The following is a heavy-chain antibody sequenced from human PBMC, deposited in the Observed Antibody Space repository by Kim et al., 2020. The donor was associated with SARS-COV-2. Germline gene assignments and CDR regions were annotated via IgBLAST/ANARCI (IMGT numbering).Heavy chain of an antibody. J-gene: IGHJ6*02. Sequence: SETLSLTCTVSGGSISSSSYYWGWIRQPPGKGLEWIGSIYYSGSTYYNPSLKSRVTISVDTSKNQFSLKLSSVTAADTAVYYCARRGYYDILTGYANYYYYGMDVWGQGTTVTVSS. D-gene: IGHD3-9*01. V-gene: IGHV4-39*01. CDR1: GGSISSSSYY. CDR2: IYYSGST. CDR3: ARRGYYDILTGYANYYYYGMDV.